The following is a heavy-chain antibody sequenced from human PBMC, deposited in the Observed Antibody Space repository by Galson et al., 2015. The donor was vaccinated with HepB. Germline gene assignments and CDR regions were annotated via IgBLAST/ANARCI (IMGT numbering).Heavy chain of an antibody. CDR2: ISYDGSNK. J-gene: IGHJ6*02. CDR1: GFTFSSYG. Sequence: SLRLSCAASGFTFSSYGMHWVRQAPGKGLEWVAVISYDGSNKYYADSVKGRFTISRDNSKNTLYLQMNSLRAEDTAVYYCAKDIVGYSYGQEDVGPYYYYGMDVWGQGTTVTVSS. CDR3: AKDIVGYSYGQEDVGPYYYYGMDV. D-gene: IGHD5-18*01. V-gene: IGHV3-30*18.